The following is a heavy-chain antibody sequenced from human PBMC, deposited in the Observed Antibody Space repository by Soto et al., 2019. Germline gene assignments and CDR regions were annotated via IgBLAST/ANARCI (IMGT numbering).Heavy chain of an antibody. Sequence: ASVKVSCKASGYTFTSYDINWVRQATGQGLEWMGWMNPNSGNTGYAQKFQGRVTMTRNTSISTAYMELSSLRSDDTAVYYCARGLIAAAVRWFDPWGQGTLVTVS. CDR1: GYTFTSYD. J-gene: IGHJ5*02. CDR3: ARGLIAAAVRWFDP. V-gene: IGHV1-8*01. CDR2: MNPNSGNT. D-gene: IGHD6-13*01.